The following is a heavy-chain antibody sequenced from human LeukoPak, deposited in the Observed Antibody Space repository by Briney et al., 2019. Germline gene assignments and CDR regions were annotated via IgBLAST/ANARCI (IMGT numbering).Heavy chain of an antibody. Sequence: GGSLRLSCAASGFNFDDYAMHWVRQPPGKGLEWLSLINWNGIITYYADSVKGRFTISRDNSKNTLYLQMNSLRAEDTAVYYCARARSSYGYGDAFDIWGQGTMVTVSS. V-gene: IGHV3-43D*03. CDR2: INWNGIIT. CDR3: ARARSSYGYGDAFDI. J-gene: IGHJ3*02. D-gene: IGHD5-18*01. CDR1: GFNFDDYA.